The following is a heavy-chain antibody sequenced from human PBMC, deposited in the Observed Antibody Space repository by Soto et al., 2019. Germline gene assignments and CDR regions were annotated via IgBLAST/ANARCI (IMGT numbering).Heavy chain of an antibody. CDR2: IYTSGCT. V-gene: IGHV4-4*07. D-gene: IGHD3-22*01. CDR3: ASLNSPADSSGLPPDY. Sequence: SETLSLTCTVSGGSISSYYWSWIRQPAGKGLEWIGRIYTSGCTNYNPSLKSRVTMSVDTSKNQFSLKLSSVTAADTAVYYCASLNSPADSSGLPPDYWGQGTLVTVSS. J-gene: IGHJ4*02. CDR1: GGSISSYY.